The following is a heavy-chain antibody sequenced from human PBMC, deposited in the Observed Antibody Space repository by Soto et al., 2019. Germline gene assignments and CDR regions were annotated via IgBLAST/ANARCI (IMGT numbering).Heavy chain of an antibody. CDR1: GFTFSSYA. V-gene: IGHV3-30-3*01. CDR2: ISYDGSNK. CDR3: ARDVGVGATRGWFDP. J-gene: IGHJ5*02. Sequence: QVQLVESGGGVVQPGRSLRLSCAASGFTFSSYAMHWVRQAPGKGLEWVAVISYDGSNKYYADSVKGRFTISRDNSKNTLDLQMNSLRAEDTAVYYCARDVGVGATRGWFDPWGQGTLVTVSS. D-gene: IGHD1-26*01.